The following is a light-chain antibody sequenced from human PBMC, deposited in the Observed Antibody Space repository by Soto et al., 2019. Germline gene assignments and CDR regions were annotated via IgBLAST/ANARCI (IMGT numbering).Light chain of an antibody. V-gene: IGKV1-5*01. J-gene: IGKJ1*01. Sequence: DIQMTQSPSTLSASVGDRVTITCRASQRISSWAWYQQKPGKAPNLLIDDASILKPGVPSWFRGDASRIEFTLTLSSLQPDDFATYDCQQYNSYPWTFGQGTKVDI. CDR3: QQYNSYPWT. CDR2: DAS. CDR1: QRISSW.